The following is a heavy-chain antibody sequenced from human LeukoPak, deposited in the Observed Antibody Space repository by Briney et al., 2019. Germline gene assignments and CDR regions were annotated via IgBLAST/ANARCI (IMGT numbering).Heavy chain of an antibody. J-gene: IGHJ4*02. CDR1: GFTFSSYA. CDR3: AKGDSSSWDYFDY. D-gene: IGHD6-13*01. CDR2: ISYDGSNK. V-gene: IGHV3-30-3*01. Sequence: PGGSLRLSCAASGFTFSSYAMHWVRQAPGKGLEWVAVISYDGSNKYYADSVKGRFTISRDNSKNTLYLQMNSLRAEDTAVYYCAKGDSSSWDYFDYWGQGTLVTVSS.